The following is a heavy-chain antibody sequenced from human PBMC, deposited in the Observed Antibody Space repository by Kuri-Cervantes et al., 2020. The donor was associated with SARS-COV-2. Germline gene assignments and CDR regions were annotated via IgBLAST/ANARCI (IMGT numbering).Heavy chain of an antibody. V-gene: IGHV1-69*05. CDR3: ARERGTSYYYYYMDV. Sequence: SVKVSCKASGGTFSSYAISWVRQAPGQGLEWMGGIIPIFGTANYAQKFQGRVTMTTDTSTSTAYMELRSLRSDDTAVYYCARERGTSYYYYYMDVWGKGTTVTVSS. D-gene: IGHD1-7*01. CDR2: IIPIFGTA. CDR1: GGTFSSYA. J-gene: IGHJ6*03.